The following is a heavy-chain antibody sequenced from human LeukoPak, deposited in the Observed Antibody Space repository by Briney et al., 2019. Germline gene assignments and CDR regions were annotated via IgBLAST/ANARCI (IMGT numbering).Heavy chain of an antibody. CDR3: ARADGSYVDY. CDR1: GFTFSSYS. J-gene: IGHJ4*02. CDR2: ISSSSTI. D-gene: IGHD1-26*01. V-gene: IGHV3-48*01. Sequence: PGGSLRLSCAASGFTFSSYSMNWVRQAPGKGLEWVSYISSSSTIYYADSVKGRFTISRDNAKNSLYLQMNSLRAEDTAVYYCARADGSYVDYWGQGTLVTVSS.